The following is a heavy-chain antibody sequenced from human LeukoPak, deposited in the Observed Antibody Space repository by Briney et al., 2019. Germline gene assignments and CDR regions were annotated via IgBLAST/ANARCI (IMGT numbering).Heavy chain of an antibody. CDR3: ARDDGYSGFIFDY. Sequence: GGSLRLSCAASGFTFSSYSMNWVRQAPGKGLEWVSYISSSSSTIYYADSVKDRFTISRDNARNPLYLQMNSLRAADTAVYYCARDDGYSGFIFDYWGQGTLVTVSS. V-gene: IGHV3-48*04. CDR1: GFTFSSYS. CDR2: ISSSSSTI. J-gene: IGHJ4*02. D-gene: IGHD5-12*01.